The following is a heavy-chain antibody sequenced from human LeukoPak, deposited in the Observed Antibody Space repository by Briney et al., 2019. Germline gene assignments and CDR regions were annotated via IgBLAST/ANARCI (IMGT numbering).Heavy chain of an antibody. CDR2: IYSGGST. CDR3: AREISGYYFDY. V-gene: IGHV3-53*01. CDR1: GFTVSSNY. J-gene: IGHJ4*02. Sequence: EAGGSLRLSCAASGFTVSSNYMNWVRHAPGKGLEWVSVIYSGGSTYYADSVKGRFTISRDTSKNTLYLQMNNLRAEDTANYYCAREISGYYFDYWGQGTLVTVSS. D-gene: IGHD3-9*01.